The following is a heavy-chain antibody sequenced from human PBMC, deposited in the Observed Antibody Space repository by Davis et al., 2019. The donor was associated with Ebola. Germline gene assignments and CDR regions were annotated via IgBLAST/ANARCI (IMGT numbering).Heavy chain of an antibody. D-gene: IGHD3-9*01. J-gene: IGHJ4*02. CDR1: GGSVSSSAYY. Sequence: MPSETLSLTCTVSGGSVSSSAYYWGWIRQPPGKGLEWIGTFYYRGRTFYNPSLKSRVPISVDTSKNHFSLKLSSVIAADTAVYYCARLPSLDRFDYWGQGILVTVSS. CDR2: FYYRGRT. CDR3: ARLPSLDRFDY. V-gene: IGHV4-39*02.